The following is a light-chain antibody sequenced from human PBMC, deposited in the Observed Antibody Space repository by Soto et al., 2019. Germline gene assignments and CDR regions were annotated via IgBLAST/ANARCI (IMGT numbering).Light chain of an antibody. CDR2: DAS. CDR3: QQRSNWPWT. V-gene: IGKV3-11*01. CDR1: QGVSSY. J-gene: IGKJ1*01. Sequence: EIVLTQSPATLSLSPGERATLSCRASQGVSSYLAWYQQKPGQAPRLLIYDASNRATGIPARFSGSGSGTDFPLTISSLEPEDFAVSYCQQRSNWPWTFGQGTKVDIK.